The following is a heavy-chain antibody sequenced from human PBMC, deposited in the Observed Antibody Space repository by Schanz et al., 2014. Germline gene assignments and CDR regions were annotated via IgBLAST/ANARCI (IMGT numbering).Heavy chain of an antibody. CDR2: IKKDGSEN. J-gene: IGHJ4*02. CDR1: GFSFSDYW. V-gene: IGHV3-7*01. Sequence: EVQLVESEGGLVQPGGSLRLSCEGSGFSFSDYWMGWVRQAPGKGLEWVANIKKDGSENYYADSVKGRFTISRDNSENTLFLEMNSLRLEDTAVYYCARDDGGGYNQIDYWGQGALVTVSS. D-gene: IGHD5-12*01. CDR3: ARDDGGGYNQIDY.